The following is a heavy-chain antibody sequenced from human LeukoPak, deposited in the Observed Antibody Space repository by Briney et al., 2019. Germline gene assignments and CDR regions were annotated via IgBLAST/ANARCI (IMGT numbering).Heavy chain of an antibody. CDR2: ISTYNGNT. Sequence: EASVKVSCTASGYTFTNYGISWVRQAPGQGLEWMGWISTYNGNTKYAQKLQGRVTMSTDTSTSTAYMELRSLRSDDTAVYFCARSGGWAYGDYDGFIAFDIWGQGTLVTVSS. CDR1: GYTFTNYG. V-gene: IGHV1-18*01. D-gene: IGHD4-17*01. J-gene: IGHJ3*02. CDR3: ARSGGWAYGDYDGFIAFDI.